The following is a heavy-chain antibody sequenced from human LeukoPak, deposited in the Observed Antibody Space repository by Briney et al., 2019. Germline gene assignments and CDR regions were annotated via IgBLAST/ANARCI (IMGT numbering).Heavy chain of an antibody. V-gene: IGHV3-30-3*01. CDR2: ISYDGSNK. Sequence: GGSLRLSCAASGFTFSSYAMHWVRQAPGKGLEWVAVISYDGSNKYYADSVKGRFTISRDNSKNILYLQMNSLTPEDTAVYYCTRDAPYMDVWGKGTTVTVSS. CDR1: GFTFSSYA. CDR3: TRDAPYMDV. J-gene: IGHJ6*03.